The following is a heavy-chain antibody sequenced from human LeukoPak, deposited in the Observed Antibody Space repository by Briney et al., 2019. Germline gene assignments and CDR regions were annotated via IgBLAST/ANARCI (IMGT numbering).Heavy chain of an antibody. Sequence: SETLSLTCTVSGGSISRSNWWSWVRQPPGKGLEWIGEIHDTGGTNYNPPLKSRVTMSLDKSKNQFSLNLNSVTAADTAVYYCATYYDILSGYTFDYWGQGTLVAVSS. CDR3: ATYYDILSGYTFDY. V-gene: IGHV4-4*02. CDR1: GGSISRSNW. D-gene: IGHD3-9*01. J-gene: IGHJ4*02. CDR2: IHDTGGT.